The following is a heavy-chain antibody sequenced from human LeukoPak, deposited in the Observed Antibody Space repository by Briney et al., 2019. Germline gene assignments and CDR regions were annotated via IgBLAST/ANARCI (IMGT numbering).Heavy chain of an antibody. V-gene: IGHV3-23*01. CDR1: GFTFSSYG. J-gene: IGHJ4*02. D-gene: IGHD1-26*01. CDR2: LSGSGGRT. CDR3: AKDRVGAILYFDS. Sequence: PGGSLRLSCAASGFTFSSYGMSWVRQAPGKGLEWVSALSGSGGRTYYADSVKGRFTISRDNSKNTLYLQMNSLRAEDTAVYYCAKDRVGAILYFDSWGQETLVTVSS.